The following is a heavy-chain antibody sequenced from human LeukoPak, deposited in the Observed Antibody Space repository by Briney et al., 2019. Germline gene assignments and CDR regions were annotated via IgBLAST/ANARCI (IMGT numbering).Heavy chain of an antibody. Sequence: GGSLRLSCAASGFTLSSYAMSWVRQAPGKGLEWVSAISGSGGSTYYADSVKGRFTISRDNSKNTLYLQMNSLRAEDTAVYYCAKEYCSSTSCYDAFDIWGQGTMVTVSS. CDR3: AKEYCSSTSCYDAFDI. J-gene: IGHJ3*02. CDR1: GFTLSSYA. CDR2: ISGSGGST. D-gene: IGHD2-2*01. V-gene: IGHV3-23*01.